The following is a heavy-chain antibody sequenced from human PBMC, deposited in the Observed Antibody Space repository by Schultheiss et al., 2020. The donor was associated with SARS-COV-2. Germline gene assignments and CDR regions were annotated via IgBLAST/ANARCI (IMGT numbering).Heavy chain of an antibody. Sequence: GGSLRLSCAASGFTFSGSAMHWVRQASGKGLEWVGRIRSKTDGGTTDYAAPVKGRFTISRDDSKNTLYLQMNSLKTEDTAVYYCTTGGSIAAAVGGYYYMDVWGKGTTVTVSS. CDR3: TTGGSIAAAVGGYYYMDV. D-gene: IGHD6-13*01. J-gene: IGHJ6*03. CDR1: GFTFSGSA. CDR2: IRSKTDGGTT. V-gene: IGHV3-15*01.